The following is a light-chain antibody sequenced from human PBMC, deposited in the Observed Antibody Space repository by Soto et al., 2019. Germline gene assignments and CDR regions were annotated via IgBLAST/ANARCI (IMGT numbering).Light chain of an antibody. CDR2: GAF. Sequence: EIVLTQSPGTLSLSPGERATLSCRSSQSVTSGSLAGYLQKPGQAPRLLIYGAFNRATGIPDRFSGSGSGADFTLTVSRLEPEDFGLYYCQQYRASPPSWTFGQGTKVEIK. J-gene: IGKJ1*01. CDR3: QQYRASPPSWT. CDR1: QSVTSGS. V-gene: IGKV3-20*01.